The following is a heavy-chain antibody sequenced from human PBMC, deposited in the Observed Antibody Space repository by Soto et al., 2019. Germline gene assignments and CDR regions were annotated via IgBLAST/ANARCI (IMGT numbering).Heavy chain of an antibody. D-gene: IGHD3-3*01. Sequence: ASVKLSCKASRYTFTGYYMHWVRHSPRQGLEWMGWINPNSGGTNYAQKFQGWVTMTRDTSISTAYMELSRLRSDDTAVYYCARDGYYDFWSGYYSGSYYYGMDVWGQGTTVTVSS. CDR1: RYTFTGYY. CDR2: INPNSGGT. J-gene: IGHJ6*02. V-gene: IGHV1-2*04. CDR3: ARDGYYDFWSGYYSGSYYYGMDV.